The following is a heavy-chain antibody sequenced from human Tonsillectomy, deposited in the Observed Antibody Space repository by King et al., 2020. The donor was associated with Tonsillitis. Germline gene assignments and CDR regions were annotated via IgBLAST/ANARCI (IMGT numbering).Heavy chain of an antibody. CDR2: INAGNGNT. J-gene: IGHJ4*02. Sequence: QLVQSGAEVKKPGASVKVSCKAAGYTCTSYAMHWVRQSPGQRLEWIGWINAGNGNTKYSQKFHGRVTITRDTSASTAYIELSSLRSEDTAVYYCARERVMIGRGYFDYWGQGTLVTVSS. CDR1: GYTCTSYA. D-gene: IGHD3-22*01. V-gene: IGHV1-3*01. CDR3: ARERVMIGRGYFDY.